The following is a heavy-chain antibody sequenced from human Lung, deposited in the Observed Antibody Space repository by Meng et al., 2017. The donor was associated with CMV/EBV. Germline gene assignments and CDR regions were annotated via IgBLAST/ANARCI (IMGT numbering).Heavy chain of an antibody. CDR2: ISAYNGNT. V-gene: IGHV1-18*01. CDR1: GYTFTNYG. Sequence: QAQSVPSGGEVKKPGASVKVSCKASGYTFTNYGITWVRQAPGQGLEWMGWISAYNGNTNYAQTLQGRLTMTTDTSTSTAYMELRSLRSDDTAVYYCARVEVGITSGDYWGQGTLVTVSS. D-gene: IGHD1-26*01. J-gene: IGHJ4*02. CDR3: ARVEVGITSGDY.